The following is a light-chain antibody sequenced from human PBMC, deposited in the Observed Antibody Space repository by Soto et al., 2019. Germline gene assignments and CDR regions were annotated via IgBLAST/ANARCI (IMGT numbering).Light chain of an antibody. CDR1: QTISMW. V-gene: IGKV1-5*03. Sequence: DIQMTQSPSTLSASVGDRVTITCRASQTISMWLAWYQQKPGKAPMLLIYKASNLESGVPSRFSGSGFGTEITLTISTLPADDFETYYYQHYSNLWTVGQGTKVEIK. CDR2: KAS. J-gene: IGKJ1*01. CDR3: QHYSNLWT.